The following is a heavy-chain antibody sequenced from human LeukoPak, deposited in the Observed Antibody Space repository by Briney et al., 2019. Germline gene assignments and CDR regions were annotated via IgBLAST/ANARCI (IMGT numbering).Heavy chain of an antibody. CDR3: ARQGEGGRAFDI. J-gene: IGHJ3*02. V-gene: IGHV4-39*01. CDR1: VASLSITSYY. Sequence: ETLSPTCTHSVASLSITSYYSGWIRQPPGKGLEWHGNMHYSGSTYYNPSLNRRVTISVDSSKNQFTLKLSTVTATDTAVYYCARQGEGGRAFDIWGQGTMVTVSS. D-gene: IGHD1-26*01. CDR2: MHYSGST.